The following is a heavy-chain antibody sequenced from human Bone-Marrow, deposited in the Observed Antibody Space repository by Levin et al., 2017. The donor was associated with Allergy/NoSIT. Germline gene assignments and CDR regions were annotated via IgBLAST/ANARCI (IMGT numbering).Heavy chain of an antibody. Sequence: KISCKASGGTFSSYAISWVRQAPGQGLEWMGGIIPIFGTANYAQKFQGRVTITADESTSTAYMELSSLRSEDTAVYYCARTHPGTTTLRRELWYWGQGTLVTVSS. CDR3: ARTHPGTTTLRRELWY. CDR2: IIPIFGTA. D-gene: IGHD1-14*01. CDR1: GGTFSSYA. J-gene: IGHJ4*02. V-gene: IGHV1-69*01.